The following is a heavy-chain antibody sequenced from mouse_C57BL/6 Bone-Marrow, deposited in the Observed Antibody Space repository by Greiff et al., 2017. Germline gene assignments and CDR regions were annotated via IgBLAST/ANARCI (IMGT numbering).Heavy chain of an antibody. Sequence: QVQLQQPGAELVRPGTSVKLSCKASGYTFTSYWMHWVKQRPGQGLEWIGVIDPSDSYTNYNQKFKGKATLTVDTSSSTAYMQLSSLTSEDSAVYYCARRLRRYWYFDVWGTGTTVTVSS. CDR1: GYTFTSYW. CDR3: ARRLRRYWYFDV. J-gene: IGHJ1*03. V-gene: IGHV1-59*01. D-gene: IGHD2-4*01. CDR2: IDPSDSYT.